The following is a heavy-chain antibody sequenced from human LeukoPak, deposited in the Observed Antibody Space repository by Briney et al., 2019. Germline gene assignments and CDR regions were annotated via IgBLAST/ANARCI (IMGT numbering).Heavy chain of an antibody. Sequence: SETLSLTCAVYGGSFSGYYWSWIRQPAGKGLEWIGRIYTSGSTNYNPSLKSRVTMSVDTSKNQFSLKLSSVTAADTAVYYCARDYDYGDYNWFDPWGQGTLVTVSS. CDR3: ARDYDYGDYNWFDP. CDR2: IYTSGST. J-gene: IGHJ5*02. CDR1: GGSFSGYY. V-gene: IGHV4-4*07. D-gene: IGHD4-17*01.